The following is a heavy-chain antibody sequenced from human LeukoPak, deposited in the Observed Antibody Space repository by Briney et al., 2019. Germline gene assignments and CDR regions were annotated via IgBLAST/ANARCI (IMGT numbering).Heavy chain of an antibody. CDR3: ARVTRSGSYYYYYGMDV. CDR2: INHTGAT. Sequence: SETLSLTCAVYGGSFSGYYWSWIRQPPGKGLEWIGEINHTGATNYNPSLKSRVTISVDTSKNQFSLKLSSVTAADTAVYYCARVTRSGSYYYYYGMDVWGQGTTVTVPS. V-gene: IGHV4-34*01. CDR1: GGSFSGYY. J-gene: IGHJ6*02. D-gene: IGHD1-26*01.